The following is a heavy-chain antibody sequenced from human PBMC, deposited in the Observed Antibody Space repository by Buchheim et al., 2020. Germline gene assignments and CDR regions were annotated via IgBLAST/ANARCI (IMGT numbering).Heavy chain of an antibody. CDR1: GGSISSSSYY. D-gene: IGHD1-26*01. Sequence: QLQLQESSPGLVKPSETLSLTCTVSGGSISSSSYYWGWIRQPPGKGLEWIGSIYYSGSTYYNPSLKSRVTISVDTSKNQFSLKLSSVTAADTAVYYCARLSGSYSRGYFDYWGQGTL. J-gene: IGHJ4*02. CDR2: IYYSGST. V-gene: IGHV4-39*01. CDR3: ARLSGSYSRGYFDY.